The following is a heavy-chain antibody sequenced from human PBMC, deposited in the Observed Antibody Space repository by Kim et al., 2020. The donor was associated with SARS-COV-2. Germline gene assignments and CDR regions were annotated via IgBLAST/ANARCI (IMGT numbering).Heavy chain of an antibody. CDR2: IYYSGST. CDR3: ATAIVVVPAANFDY. D-gene: IGHD2-2*01. CDR1: GGSISSSSYY. J-gene: IGHJ4*02. Sequence: SETLSLTCTVSGGSISSSSYYWGWIRQPPGKGLEWIGSIYYSGSTYYNPSLKSRVTISVDTSKNQFSLKLSSVTAADTAVYYCATAIVVVPAANFDYWGQGTLVTVSS. V-gene: IGHV4-39*01.